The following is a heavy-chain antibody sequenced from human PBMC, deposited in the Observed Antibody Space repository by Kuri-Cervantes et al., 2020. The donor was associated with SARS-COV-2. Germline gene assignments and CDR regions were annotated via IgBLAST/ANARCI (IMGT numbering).Heavy chain of an antibody. D-gene: IGHD6-25*01. CDR3: AWEGESSGDFDY. CDR1: VGSSSSYY. Sequence: SETLSLTCTVSVGSSSSYYWSWIRQPPGKGMEWIGYIYYSGSTNYNPSLKSRVPISVDTSKNQFSLKLSSVTAAATAVYYCAWEGESSGDFDYWGQGTLVTVSS. V-gene: IGHV4-59*01. CDR2: IYYSGST. J-gene: IGHJ4*02.